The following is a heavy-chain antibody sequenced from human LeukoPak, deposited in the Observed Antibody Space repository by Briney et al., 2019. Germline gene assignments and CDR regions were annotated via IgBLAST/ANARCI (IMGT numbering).Heavy chain of an antibody. J-gene: IGHJ4*02. Sequence: PSETLSLACTVSGGSIRNYYWSWIRQTPGKGLEWLGYVYSSGSTNYNPSLKSRVTISVDTSKNQFSLKLSSVTAADTAVYYCARSPDSSNFFTGSYDYWGQGTLVTVSS. CDR1: GGSIRNYY. CDR3: ARSPDSSNFFTGSYDY. CDR2: VYSSGST. V-gene: IGHV4-59*08. D-gene: IGHD6-13*01.